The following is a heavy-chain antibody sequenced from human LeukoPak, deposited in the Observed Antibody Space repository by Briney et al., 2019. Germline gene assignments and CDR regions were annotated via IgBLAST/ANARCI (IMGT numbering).Heavy chain of an antibody. V-gene: IGHV3-30*03. J-gene: IGHJ4*02. CDR1: GFTFSSYG. CDR2: ISYDGSNK. D-gene: IGHD4-17*01. CDR3: ARDYGDYGRGHFDY. Sequence: GGSLRLSCAASGFTFSSYGMHWVRQAPGKGLEWVAVISYDGSNKYYADSVKGRFTISRDNAKNSLYLQMNSLRAEDTAVYYCARDYGDYGRGHFDYWGQGTLVTVSS.